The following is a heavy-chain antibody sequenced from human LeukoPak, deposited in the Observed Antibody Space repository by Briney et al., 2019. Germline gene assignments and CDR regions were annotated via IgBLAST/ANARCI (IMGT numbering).Heavy chain of an antibody. J-gene: IGHJ4*02. Sequence: ASVKVSCKAPGYTFTSYAMNWVRQTPGQGLEWMGWINPNRGGTNYAQKFQGRVTMTRDASISTAYMELRSLRSDDTAVYYCARDRGKSFWGQGTLVTVSS. V-gene: IGHV1-2*02. CDR2: INPNRGGT. CDR3: ARDRGKSF. D-gene: IGHD3-10*01. CDR1: GYTFTSYA.